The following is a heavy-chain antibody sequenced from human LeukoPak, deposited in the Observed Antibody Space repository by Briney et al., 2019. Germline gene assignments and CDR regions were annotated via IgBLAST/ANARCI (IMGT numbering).Heavy chain of an antibody. Sequence: PSGTLSLTCTVSGGSISRYYWNWIRQPPGKGLEWIGYIYYSGSTNYNPSLKSRVTISVDTSKNQFSLKLSSVTAADTAVYYCARLSPWVRGAYYGMDVWGQGTTVTVSS. J-gene: IGHJ6*02. CDR2: IYYSGST. CDR3: ARLSPWVRGAYYGMDV. V-gene: IGHV4-59*08. D-gene: IGHD3-10*01. CDR1: GGSISRYY.